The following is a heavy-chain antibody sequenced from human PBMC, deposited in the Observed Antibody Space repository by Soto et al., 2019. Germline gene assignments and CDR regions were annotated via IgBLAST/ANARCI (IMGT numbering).Heavy chain of an antibody. Sequence: SVKVSCKASGGTFISYTFSWVRQAPGQGLEWMGRIIPILGIANYAQKFQGRVTITADKSTSTAYMELSSLRSEDTAVYYCARDGAYYGSGSYSNWFDPWGQGTLVTVSS. CDR2: IIPILGIA. J-gene: IGHJ5*02. CDR1: GGTFISYT. D-gene: IGHD3-10*01. CDR3: ARDGAYYGSGSYSNWFDP. V-gene: IGHV1-69*04.